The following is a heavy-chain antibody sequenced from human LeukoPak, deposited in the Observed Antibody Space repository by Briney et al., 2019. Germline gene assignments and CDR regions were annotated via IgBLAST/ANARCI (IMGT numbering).Heavy chain of an antibody. V-gene: IGHV4-4*02. Sequence: SETLSLTCAVSGDSLSNSNWWTWVRQPPGNGLEWIGEIFHGGSSIYNPSLKSPVIISVDESKSQFSFRLSSVTAADTAVYYCASGGSYSWHSWGQGTLVTVSS. CDR2: IFHGGSS. D-gene: IGHD4-23*01. J-gene: IGHJ4*02. CDR3: ASGGSYSWHS. CDR1: GDSLSNSNW.